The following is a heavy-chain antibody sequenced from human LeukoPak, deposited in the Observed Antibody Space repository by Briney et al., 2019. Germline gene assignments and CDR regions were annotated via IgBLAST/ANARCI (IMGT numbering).Heavy chain of an antibody. CDR1: GFTVRSNY. D-gene: IGHD6-13*01. CDR2: IYSGGST. CDR3: ARETSAAGSFDY. Sequence: GGSLRLSCAVSGFTVRSNYMSWVRQAPGKGLEWVSVIYSGGSTYYADSVKGRFTISRDNSKNTLYLQMNSLRAEDTAVYYCARETSAAGSFDYWGQGTLVTVSS. J-gene: IGHJ4*02. V-gene: IGHV3-66*01.